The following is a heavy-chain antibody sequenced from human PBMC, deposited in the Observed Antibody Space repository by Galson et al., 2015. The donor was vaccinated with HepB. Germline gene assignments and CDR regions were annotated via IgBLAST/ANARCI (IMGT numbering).Heavy chain of an antibody. CDR3: ARLSIAGGFES. Sequence: SLRLSCATSGFTFCSFNMHWVRQAPGKGLEWVSVIWYDVSIKYYRDSVRGRFTISRDNTKNTLYLQMNSLRVEDTAVYYCARLSIAGGFESWGQGTLVTVSS. D-gene: IGHD6-13*01. CDR1: GFTFCSFN. V-gene: IGHV3-33*01. J-gene: IGHJ4*02. CDR2: IWYDVSIK.